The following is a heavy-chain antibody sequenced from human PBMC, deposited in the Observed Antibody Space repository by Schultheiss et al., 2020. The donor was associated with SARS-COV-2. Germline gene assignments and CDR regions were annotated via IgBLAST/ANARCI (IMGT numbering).Heavy chain of an antibody. CDR1: GFTFSSYG. Sequence: GGSLRLSCAASGFTFSSYGMHWVRQAPGKGLEWVSAISGSGGSTYYADSVKGRFTISRDNSKNTLYLQMNSLRAEDTAVYYCARNSWFRHYYYYYMDVWGKGTTVTVSS. J-gene: IGHJ6*03. CDR3: ARNSWFRHYYYYYMDV. CDR2: ISGSGGST. D-gene: IGHD2-8*02. V-gene: IGHV3-23*01.